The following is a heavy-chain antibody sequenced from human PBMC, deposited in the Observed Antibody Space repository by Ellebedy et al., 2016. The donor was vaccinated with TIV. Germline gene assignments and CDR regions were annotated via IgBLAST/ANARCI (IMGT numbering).Heavy chain of an antibody. CDR1: GFTFSSYS. CDR3: ARDSSYYYESSGYYSA. V-gene: IGHV3-48*02. D-gene: IGHD3-22*01. Sequence: GESLKISCAASGFTFSSYSMNWVRQAPGKGLEWVSYISSSSSTIYYADSVKGRFTISRDSAKNSLYLQMNSLRDEDTAVYYCARDSSYYYESSGYYSAWGQGTLVSVSS. CDR2: ISSSSSTI. J-gene: IGHJ5*02.